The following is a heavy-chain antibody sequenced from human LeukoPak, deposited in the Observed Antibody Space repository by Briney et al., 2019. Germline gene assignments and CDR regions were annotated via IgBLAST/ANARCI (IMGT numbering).Heavy chain of an antibody. CDR3: AKDNAYYYADY. J-gene: IGHJ4*02. CDR1: GFTFSSYG. Sequence: GGSLRLSCAASGFTFSSYGIHWVRQAPGKGLEWVTFIGYDGRNKYYADSVKGRLTISRDNSKNTLYLQMNSLRAEDTAVYYCAKDNAYYYADYWGQGSLVTVSS. D-gene: IGHD3-10*01. CDR2: IGYDGRNK. V-gene: IGHV3-30*02.